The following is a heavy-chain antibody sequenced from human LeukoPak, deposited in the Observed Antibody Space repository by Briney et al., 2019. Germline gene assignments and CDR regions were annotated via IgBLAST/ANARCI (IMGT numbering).Heavy chain of an antibody. CDR1: GFTFSIYA. V-gene: IGHV3-23*01. Sequence: PGGSLRLSCAASGFTFSIYAMSWVRQAPGKGLEWVSAVSGSGDRTYFADSVKGRFTISRDNSKNMLYLQMNSLRAEDTAVYYCAKEGSGSYVDYWGQGTLVTVSS. D-gene: IGHD1-26*01. J-gene: IGHJ4*02. CDR3: AKEGSGSYVDY. CDR2: VSGSGDRT.